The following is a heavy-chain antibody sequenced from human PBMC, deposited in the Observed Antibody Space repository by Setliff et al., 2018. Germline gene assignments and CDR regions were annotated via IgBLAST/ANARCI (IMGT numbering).Heavy chain of an antibody. CDR2: VSHDENTK. V-gene: IGHV3-30*04. J-gene: IGHJ4*02. CDR1: GFTFSSYS. D-gene: IGHD2-21*02. CDR3: ARAGQATVVTATHGALDY. Sequence: PGGSLRLSCAASGFTFSSYSIHWVRQAPGKGLEWVAVVSHDENTKYYADSVKDRFIISRDNSKNTVYLQMNSLRAADTAVYHCARAGQATVVTATHGALDYWGQGTLVTVSS.